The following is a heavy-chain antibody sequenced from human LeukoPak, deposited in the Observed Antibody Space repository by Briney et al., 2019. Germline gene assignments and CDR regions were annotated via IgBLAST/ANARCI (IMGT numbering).Heavy chain of an antibody. Sequence: SETLSLTCTVSGYSISSGYYWGWIRQPPGKGLEWIGSIYHSGSTYYNPSLKSRVTISVDTSKNQFSLKLSSVTAADTAVYYCARVIAAAGPIWGQGTMVTVSS. CDR3: ARVIAAAGPI. J-gene: IGHJ3*02. D-gene: IGHD6-13*01. CDR1: GYSISSGYY. CDR2: IYHSGST. V-gene: IGHV4-38-2*02.